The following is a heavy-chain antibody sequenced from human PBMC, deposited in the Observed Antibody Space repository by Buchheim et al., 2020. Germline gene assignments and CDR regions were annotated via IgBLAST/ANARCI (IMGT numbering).Heavy chain of an antibody. J-gene: IGHJ4*02. CDR2: ISYDGGKK. CDR3: AREGSGNYYKVYFDY. CDR1: GFNFKFYG. D-gene: IGHD1-26*01. V-gene: IGHV3-30*03. Sequence: QVHLVESGGGVVQPGRSLRLSCAASGFNFKFYGMHWVRQAPGRGLEWVAVISYDGGKKYYADSVKGRFTISRDSSNNTLYLQIDSLRPDDTAFYYCAREGSGNYYKVYFDYWGQG.